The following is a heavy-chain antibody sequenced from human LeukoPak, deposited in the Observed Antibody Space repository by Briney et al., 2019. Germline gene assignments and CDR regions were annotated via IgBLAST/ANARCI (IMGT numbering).Heavy chain of an antibody. CDR2: IHYSGST. V-gene: IGHV4-59*01. D-gene: IGHD1-14*01. Sequence: SETLSLTCTVSGGSISSYYWSWIRQSPGKGLEWIGYIHYSGSTNYNPSLKCRVTISVDTSKKQFSLKMSSVTAADTAVYYCARSSGIYWYFDLWGRGTLVTVSS. CDR1: GGSISSYY. CDR3: ARSSGIYWYFDL. J-gene: IGHJ2*01.